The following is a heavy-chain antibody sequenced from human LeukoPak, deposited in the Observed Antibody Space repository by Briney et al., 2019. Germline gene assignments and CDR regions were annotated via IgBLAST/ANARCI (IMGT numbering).Heavy chain of an antibody. CDR3: ARDFAYSRLDS. D-gene: IGHD6-13*01. J-gene: IGHJ4*02. CDR1: GFPFSSYW. CDR2: INPDGAVK. V-gene: IGHV3-7*03. Sequence: PGGSLRLSCVAPGFPFSSYWMTWVRQAPGKGLEWVASINPDGAVKYHAHSLKGRFTISRDNAENSLYLQMNSLRAEDTALYYCARDFAYSRLDSWGQGTLVTVSS.